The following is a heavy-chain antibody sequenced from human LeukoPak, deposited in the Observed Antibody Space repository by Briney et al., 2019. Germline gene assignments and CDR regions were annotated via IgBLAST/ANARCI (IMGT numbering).Heavy chain of an antibody. D-gene: IGHD4-17*01. V-gene: IGHV5-10-1*01. Sequence: GESLKISCKGSGYRFTNYWISWVRQMPGKGLEWMGRIDPSDSSTNYSPSFQGHVTISADKSISTAYLQWSSLKASDTAMYYCARRYGDYAGFDYWGQGTLVTVSS. CDR2: IDPSDSST. CDR3: ARRYGDYAGFDY. J-gene: IGHJ4*02. CDR1: GYRFTNYW.